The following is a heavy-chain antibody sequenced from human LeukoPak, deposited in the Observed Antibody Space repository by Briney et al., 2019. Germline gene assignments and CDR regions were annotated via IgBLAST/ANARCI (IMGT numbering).Heavy chain of an antibody. J-gene: IGHJ4*02. V-gene: IGHV3-7*03. D-gene: IGHD5-18*01. CDR2: IKQDETEK. CDR1: GFTFSNFW. Sequence: GGSLRLSCTASGFTFSNFWMGWVRQAPGKGLEWVANIKQDETEKFYLGSVKGRFTISRDNAKNSLYLQMNSLRVEDTALYYCANERGYNYGYSFDYWGQGTLVTVSS. CDR3: ANERGYNYGYSFDY.